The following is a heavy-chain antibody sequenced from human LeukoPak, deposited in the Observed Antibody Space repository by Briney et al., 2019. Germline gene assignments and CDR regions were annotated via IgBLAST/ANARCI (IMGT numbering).Heavy chain of an antibody. CDR2: IYPGDSDT. J-gene: IGHJ5*02. D-gene: IGHD3-22*01. CDR3: ARRRRYYDSRGYYSNWFDP. CDR1: GYSFTSYW. V-gene: IGHV5-51*01. Sequence: GESLKISCRGSGYSFTSYWIGWVRQMPGKGLEWMGIIYPGDSDTRYSPSFQGQVTISADKSISTAYLQWSSLKASDTAMYYCARRRRYYDSRGYYSNWFDPWGQGTLVTVSS.